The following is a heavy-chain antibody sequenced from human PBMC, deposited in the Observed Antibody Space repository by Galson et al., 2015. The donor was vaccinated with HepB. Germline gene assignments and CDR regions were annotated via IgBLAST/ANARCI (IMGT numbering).Heavy chain of an antibody. CDR1: GFTFSSYG. V-gene: IGHV3-30*18. CDR2: ISYDGSNK. CDR3: AKGDPDDFWSGYGLGDWFDP. J-gene: IGHJ5*02. Sequence: SLRLSCAASGFTFSSYGMHWVRQAPGKGLEWVAVISYDGSNKYYADSVKGRFTISRDNSKNTLYLQMNSLRAEDTAVYYCAKGDPDDFWSGYGLGDWFDPWGQGTLVTVSS. D-gene: IGHD3-3*01.